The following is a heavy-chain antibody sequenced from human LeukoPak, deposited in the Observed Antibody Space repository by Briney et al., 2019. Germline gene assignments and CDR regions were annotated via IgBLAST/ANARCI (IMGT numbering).Heavy chain of an antibody. J-gene: IGHJ5*02. CDR2: VNPSGNT. CDR3: ARAAWNGGGGFDP. CDR1: NGSFSGYY. Sequence: PSETLSLTCAVYNGSFSGYYWSWIRQSPGNGPEWIGEVNPSGNTNYNPSLRSRVTISLDTSKNHFSLKLRSVTAADTAVYDCARAAWNGGGGFDPWGQGTLVTVSS. V-gene: IGHV4-34*01. D-gene: IGHD2-8*01.